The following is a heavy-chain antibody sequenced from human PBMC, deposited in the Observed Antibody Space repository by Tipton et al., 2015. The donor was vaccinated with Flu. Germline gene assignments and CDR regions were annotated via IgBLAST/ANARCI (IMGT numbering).Heavy chain of an antibody. CDR2: ISGSSSNI. J-gene: IGHJ5*02. Sequence: SLRLSCAASGFIFNNHRMHWVRQAPGKGLEWVSSISGSSSNIYYADSVKGRFTISRDNAKNSLYLQMNSLRAEDTAVYYCTKDVGATVSYNWFDPWGQGNLVTVSS. V-gene: IGHV3-21*01. CDR1: GFIFNNHR. D-gene: IGHD1-26*01. CDR3: TKDVGATVSYNWFDP.